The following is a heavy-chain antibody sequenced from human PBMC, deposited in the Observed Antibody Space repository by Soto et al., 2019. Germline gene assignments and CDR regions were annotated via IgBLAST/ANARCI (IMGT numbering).Heavy chain of an antibody. V-gene: IGHV2-5*02. J-gene: IGHJ6*04. CDR2: LYWDDTR. Sequence: QITLEESRPTLVKPTQTLTLTCSFSGFSLYTRGVGVGWIRQPPGKALEWLALLYWDDTRRYNPSLKNSLTIAKDTSEHQVVLTMTNMDPVDTGTYFCAHYTTDTYFDVWGKGTTVTVSS. CDR1: GFSLYTRGVG. D-gene: IGHD1-1*01. CDR3: AHYTTDTYFDV.